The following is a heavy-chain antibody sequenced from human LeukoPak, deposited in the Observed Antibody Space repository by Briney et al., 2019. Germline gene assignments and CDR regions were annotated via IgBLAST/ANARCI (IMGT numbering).Heavy chain of an antibody. CDR1: GYTFTSYG. CDR3: ARDRGYNWNPKNDY. J-gene: IGHJ4*02. Sequence: GASVKVSCKASGYTFTSYGISWVRQAPGQGLEWMGWISAYNGNTNYAQKLQGRVTMTTDTSTSTAYMELRSLRSDDTAVYYCARDRGYNWNPKNDYWGQGTLVTVSS. D-gene: IGHD1-20*01. V-gene: IGHV1-18*01. CDR2: ISAYNGNT.